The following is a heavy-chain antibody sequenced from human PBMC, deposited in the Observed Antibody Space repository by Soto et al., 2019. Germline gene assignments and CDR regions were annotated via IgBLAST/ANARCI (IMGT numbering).Heavy chain of an antibody. J-gene: IGHJ5*02. D-gene: IGHD5-18*01. Sequence: ASVKVSCKASGYSFSTYGISWVRQAPGQGLEWMGWISGLNGNTNYAQNLQGRVTMTTDTSTSTAYMELRSLGFDDTAVYYCARGVANRYGFGDPWGQGTLVTGSS. CDR1: GYSFSTYG. V-gene: IGHV1-18*01. CDR3: ARGVANRYGFGDP. CDR2: ISGLNGNT.